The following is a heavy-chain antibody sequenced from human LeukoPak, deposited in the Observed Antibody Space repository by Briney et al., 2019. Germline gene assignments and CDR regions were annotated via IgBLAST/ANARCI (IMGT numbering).Heavy chain of an antibody. D-gene: IGHD6-19*01. J-gene: IGHJ4*02. CDR3: KMGYSSGWEPYYLDS. Sequence: SQTLSLTCTVSGDSISTGSYYWSWIRQPAGKGLEWIGRIYASGTTNYNPSLKSRVTISIDTSNNQFSLKLNSVTAADTALYYCKMGYSSGWEPYYLDSWGQGILVTVSS. CDR1: GDSISTGSYY. CDR2: IYASGTT. V-gene: IGHV4-61*02.